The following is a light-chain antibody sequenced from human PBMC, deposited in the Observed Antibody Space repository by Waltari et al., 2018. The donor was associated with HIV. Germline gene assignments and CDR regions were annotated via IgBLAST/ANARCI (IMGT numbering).Light chain of an antibody. CDR1: SSNIGSNT. V-gene: IGLV1-44*01. J-gene: IGLJ3*02. CDR2: STN. Sequence: QSVLTQPPSASGTPGQRVTISCSGSSSNIGSNTVNWYQQLPGTAPKLLIYSTNHRPSGVPARFSGSNSGTSVSLAISGLQSEDDTDYYCAAWDDSLNGWVFGGGTKLTVL. CDR3: AAWDDSLNGWV.